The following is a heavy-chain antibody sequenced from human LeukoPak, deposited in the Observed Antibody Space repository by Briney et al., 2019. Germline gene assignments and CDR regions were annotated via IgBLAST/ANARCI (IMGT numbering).Heavy chain of an antibody. CDR1: GGTFSSYA. J-gene: IGHJ6*02. CDR2: IIPIFGIA. Sequence: GASVKVSCKASGGTFSSYAISWVRQAPGHGLEWMGRIIPIFGIANYAQKFQGRVTITADKSTSTAYMELSSLRSEDTAVYYCARGGNCSSTSCQTYYYYGMDVWGQGTTVTVSS. V-gene: IGHV1-69*17. D-gene: IGHD2-2*01. CDR3: ARGGNCSSTSCQTYYYYGMDV.